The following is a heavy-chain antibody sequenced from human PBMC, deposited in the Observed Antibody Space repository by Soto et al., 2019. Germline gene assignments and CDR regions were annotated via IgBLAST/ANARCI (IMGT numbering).Heavy chain of an antibody. Sequence: EVQLVESGGGLVQPGRFLRLSCVASGFTADDYAMHWVRQAPGKGLEWVSGISSNSDTIDYADSVKGRFTISRDNAKNSLFLQMNSLRPEDTALYYCAKDMKCGGMTTIHYFDSWGQGTLVTVSS. CDR3: AKDMKCGGMTTIHYFDS. V-gene: IGHV3-9*02. D-gene: IGHD4-17*01. CDR2: ISSNSDTI. CDR1: GFTADDYA. J-gene: IGHJ4*02.